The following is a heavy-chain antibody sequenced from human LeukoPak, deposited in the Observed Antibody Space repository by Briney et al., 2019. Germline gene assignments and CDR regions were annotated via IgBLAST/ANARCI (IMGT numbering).Heavy chain of an antibody. D-gene: IGHD6-19*01. CDR3: ARDHIAVAGIFDY. CDR2: IYYSGST. Sequence: PSETLSLTRTVSGGSISSGGYYWSWIRQHPGKGLEWIGYIYYSGSTYYNPSLKSRVTISVDTSKNQFSLKLSSVTAADTAVYYCARDHIAVAGIFDYWGQGTLVTVSS. V-gene: IGHV4-31*03. J-gene: IGHJ4*02. CDR1: GGSISSGGYY.